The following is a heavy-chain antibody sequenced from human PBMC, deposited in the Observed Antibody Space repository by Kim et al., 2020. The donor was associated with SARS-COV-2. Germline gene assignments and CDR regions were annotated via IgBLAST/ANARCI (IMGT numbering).Heavy chain of an antibody. CDR1: GFSFSTYW. V-gene: IGHV3-74*01. D-gene: IGHD3-3*01. Sequence: GGSLRLSCAASGFSFSTYWMHWVRQVPGKGLMSVARISKDGTATDYADSVRGRFTISRDNAKNTLYLHMSSLRAEDTAVYYCVGDHGTQSYSTDQWGQGTLVTV. J-gene: IGHJ4*02. CDR3: VGDHGTQSYSTDQ. CDR2: ISKDGTAT.